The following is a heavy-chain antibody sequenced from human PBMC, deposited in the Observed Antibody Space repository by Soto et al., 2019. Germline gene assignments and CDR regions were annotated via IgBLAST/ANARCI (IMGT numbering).Heavy chain of an antibody. D-gene: IGHD3-22*01. Sequence: SSETLSLTCAVYGGSFSGYYWSWIRQPPGKXLEWIGEINHSGSTNYNPSLKSRVTISVDTSKNQFSLKLSSVTAADTAVYYCARVAYYYDSSGYYQDSYYFDCWGQGTLVTVSS. V-gene: IGHV4-34*01. J-gene: IGHJ4*02. CDR2: INHSGST. CDR1: GGSFSGYY. CDR3: ARVAYYYDSSGYYQDSYYFDC.